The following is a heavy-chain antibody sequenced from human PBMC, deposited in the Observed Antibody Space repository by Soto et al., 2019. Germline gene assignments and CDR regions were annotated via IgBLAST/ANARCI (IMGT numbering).Heavy chain of an antibody. Sequence: QVQLVQSGAEVKTPGASVKVSCKASGYTFANYDINWVRQAPGQGLEWMGWMNPSRASGNTGYAQKFQGRLTMTRDTALSIAHMELSSLRNEDTAVYYCARSDGYNFNWLDSWGQGTLVTVST. CDR1: GYTFANYD. V-gene: IGHV1-8*01. CDR2: MNPSRASGNT. D-gene: IGHD2-21*01. J-gene: IGHJ5*01. CDR3: ARSDGYNFNWLDS.